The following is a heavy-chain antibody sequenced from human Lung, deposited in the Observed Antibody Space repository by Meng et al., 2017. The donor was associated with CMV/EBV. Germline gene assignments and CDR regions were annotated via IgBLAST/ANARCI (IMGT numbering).Heavy chain of an antibody. CDR1: GGSFSGYY. J-gene: IGHJ5*02. CDR3: ARRLRFLEWLLYLGWFDP. V-gene: IGHV4-34*01. CDR2: INHSGST. Sequence: GSLRLSCAVYGGSFSGYYWSWIRQPPGKGLEWIGEINHSGSTNYNPSLKSRVTISVDTSKNQFSLKLSSVTAADTAVYYCARRLRFLEWLLYLGWFDPWGQGTXVTVSS. D-gene: IGHD3-3*01.